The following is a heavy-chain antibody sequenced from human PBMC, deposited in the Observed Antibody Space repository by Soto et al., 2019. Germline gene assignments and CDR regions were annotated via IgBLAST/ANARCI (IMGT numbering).Heavy chain of an antibody. Sequence: GGSLRLSCAASGFTFSSYDMHWVRQAPGKGLEWVAVISYDGSNKYYADSVKGRFTISRDNSKNTLYLQMNSLRTEDTAVYYCATKIVAATSDFWGQGTLVTVSS. V-gene: IGHV3-30*03. CDR3: ATKIVAATSDF. D-gene: IGHD2-15*01. J-gene: IGHJ4*02. CDR2: ISYDGSNK. CDR1: GFTFSSYD.